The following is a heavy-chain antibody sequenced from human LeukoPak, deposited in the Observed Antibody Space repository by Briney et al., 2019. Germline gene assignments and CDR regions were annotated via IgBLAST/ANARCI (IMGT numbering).Heavy chain of an antibody. CDR2: ISSSGSTI. V-gene: IGHV3-48*03. CDR1: GFTFSSYE. Sequence: PGGSLRLSCAASGFTFSSYEMNWVRQAPGKGLEWVSYISSSGSTIYYADSVKGRFTISRDNAKNSLYLQMNSLRAEDTAVYYCARAQWFGEPVDYWGQGTLVTVSS. J-gene: IGHJ4*02. CDR3: ARAQWFGEPVDY. D-gene: IGHD3-10*01.